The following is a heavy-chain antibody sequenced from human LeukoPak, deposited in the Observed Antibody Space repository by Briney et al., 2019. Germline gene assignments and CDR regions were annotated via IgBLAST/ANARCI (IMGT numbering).Heavy chain of an antibody. Sequence: ASVKVSCKASGYTFTSYDINWVRQATGQGLEWMGWMNPNSGNTGYAQKFQGRVTMTRDTSISTAYMELSRLRSDDTAVYYCASVGYCSSTSCYPGDYYYYMDVWGKGTTVTVSS. V-gene: IGHV1-8*02. CDR3: ASVGYCSSTSCYPGDYYYYMDV. CDR1: GYTFTSYD. CDR2: MNPNSGNT. J-gene: IGHJ6*03. D-gene: IGHD2-2*01.